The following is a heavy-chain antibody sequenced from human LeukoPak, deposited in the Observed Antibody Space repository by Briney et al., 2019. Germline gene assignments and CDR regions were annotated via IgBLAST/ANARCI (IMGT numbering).Heavy chain of an antibody. V-gene: IGHV1-46*01. Sequence: ASVKVSCKASGYTFTSYYMHWVRQAPGQGLEWMGIINPSGGSTSYAQKFQGRVIMTRDTSTSTVYMELSSLRSEDTAVYYCAREGNWNGGGAITYNWFDPWGQGTLVTVSS. CDR1: GYTFTSYY. CDR3: AREGNWNGGGAITYNWFDP. J-gene: IGHJ5*02. CDR2: INPSGGST. D-gene: IGHD1-1*01.